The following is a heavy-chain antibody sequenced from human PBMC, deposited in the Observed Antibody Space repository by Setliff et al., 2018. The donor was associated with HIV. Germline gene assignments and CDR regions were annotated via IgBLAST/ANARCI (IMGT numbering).Heavy chain of an antibody. CDR1: GGSISSNSYY. J-gene: IGHJ4*02. D-gene: IGHD6-13*01. Sequence: PSETLSLTCTVSGGSISSNSYYWGWFRQPPGKGLEWIGSIYASGSTYYTPSLKSRVTISVDTSQNQFSLKLNSVTAADSAVYYCARRGIAAAGSDSWGQGTLVTVSS. CDR3: ARRGIAAAGSDS. V-gene: IGHV4-39*01. CDR2: IYASGST.